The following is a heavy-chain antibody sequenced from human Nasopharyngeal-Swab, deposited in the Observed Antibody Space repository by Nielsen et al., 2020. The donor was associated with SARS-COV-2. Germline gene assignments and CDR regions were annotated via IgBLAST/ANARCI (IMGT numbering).Heavy chain of an antibody. Sequence: GESLKISCAASGFTFSSYGMHWVRQAPGKGLEWVAVISYDGSNKYYADSVKGRFTIYRDNSKNTLYLQMNSLRAEDTAVYYCATGSTTVVTPEYYYYMDVWGKGTTVTVSS. D-gene: IGHD4-23*01. J-gene: IGHJ6*03. CDR3: ATGSTTVVTPEYYYYMDV. CDR2: ISYDGSNK. CDR1: GFTFSSYG. V-gene: IGHV3-30*03.